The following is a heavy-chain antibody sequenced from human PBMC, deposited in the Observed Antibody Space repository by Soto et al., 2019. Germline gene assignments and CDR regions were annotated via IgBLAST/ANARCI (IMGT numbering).Heavy chain of an antibody. CDR3: ATGDCSDYLAISDI. V-gene: IGHV1-2*07. Sequence: QVHLVQSGAEVMKSGASVMISCKASGYTFTDYYIHWVRQAPRQGPEWMGWINPHSGDTNYAHKFQGRVTMTNDTSIRTAYMVLIRLRSDATAVYYCATGDCSDYLAISDIWGQGTLVTGSS. CDR1: GYTFTDYY. D-gene: IGHD6-25*01. CDR2: INPHSGDT. J-gene: IGHJ4*02.